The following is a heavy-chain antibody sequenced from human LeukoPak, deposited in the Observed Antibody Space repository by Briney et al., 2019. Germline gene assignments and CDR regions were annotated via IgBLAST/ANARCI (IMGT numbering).Heavy chain of an antibody. CDR1: GGSFSAFY. J-gene: IGHJ5*02. V-gene: IGHV4-34*01. Sequence: SETLSLTCGVYGGSFSAFYWTWIRQPPGKGLEWIGEINHSGSTNYNPSLKSRVTISVDTSKNQFSLKLSSVTAADTAVYYCARDPSPCPRGKYCSSTSCCKFDPWGQGTLVTVSS. CDR2: INHSGST. CDR3: ARDPSPCPRGKYCSSTSCCKFDP. D-gene: IGHD2-2*01.